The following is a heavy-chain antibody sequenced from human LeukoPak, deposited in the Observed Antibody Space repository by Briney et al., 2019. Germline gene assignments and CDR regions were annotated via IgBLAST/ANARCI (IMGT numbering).Heavy chain of an antibody. D-gene: IGHD3-16*01. J-gene: IGHJ5*02. CDR3: ASHSYGYNH. Sequence: GGSLRLSCAASGFTFSSYAMHWVRQTPGKGLEWVANIKQDGSEKNYVDSVKGRFTIFRDNARNSLYLQMNSLRAEDTAVYYCASHSYGYNHWGQGTLVIVSS. CDR1: GFTFSSYA. CDR2: IKQDGSEK. V-gene: IGHV3-7*01.